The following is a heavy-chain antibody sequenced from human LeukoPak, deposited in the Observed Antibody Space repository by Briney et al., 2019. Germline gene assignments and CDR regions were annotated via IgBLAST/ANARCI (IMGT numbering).Heavy chain of an antibody. CDR1: GFTFSSYS. CDR3: ARDVMGYCSSTSCYAIYAFDI. Sequence: GGSLRLSCAASGFTFSSYSMNWVRQAPGKGLEWVSSIIGGSSYIYYADSVKGRFTISRDHAKNSLYLQMNSLRAEDTAVYYCARDVMGYCSSTSCYAIYAFDIWGQGTMVTVSS. J-gene: IGHJ3*02. CDR2: IIGGSSYI. D-gene: IGHD2-2*01. V-gene: IGHV3-21*01.